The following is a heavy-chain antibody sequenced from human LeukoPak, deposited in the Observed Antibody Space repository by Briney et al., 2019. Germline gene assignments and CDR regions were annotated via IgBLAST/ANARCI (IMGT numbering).Heavy chain of an antibody. CDR2: IYYSGST. CDR1: GGSISSSSYY. J-gene: IGHJ3*02. CDR3: ARQGYYDFWSGPDAFDI. V-gene: IGHV4-39*01. D-gene: IGHD3-3*01. Sequence: SETLSLTCTVSGGSISSSSYYWGWLRQPPGKGLEWIGSIYYSGSTYYNPSLKSRVTISVDTSKNQFSLKLSSVTAADTAVYYCARQGYYDFWSGPDAFDIWGQGTMVTVSS.